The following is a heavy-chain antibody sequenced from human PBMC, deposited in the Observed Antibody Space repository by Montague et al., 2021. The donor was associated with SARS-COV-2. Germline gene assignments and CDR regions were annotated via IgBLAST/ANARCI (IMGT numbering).Heavy chain of an antibody. J-gene: IGHJ3*01. CDR3: ASAFYGDHWAFDV. CDR2: TYYRSWWRS. D-gene: IGHD3-3*02. CDR1: GDSVSRPSAS. V-gene: IGHV6-1*01. Sequence: CAISGDSVSRPSASWNWLTQSPSTGLDWLGRTYYRSWWRSQYPGSLESRITISGDTSKNQFSLQLNSVTPEDTAVYYCASAFYGDHWAFDVWGQGTMVTVSS.